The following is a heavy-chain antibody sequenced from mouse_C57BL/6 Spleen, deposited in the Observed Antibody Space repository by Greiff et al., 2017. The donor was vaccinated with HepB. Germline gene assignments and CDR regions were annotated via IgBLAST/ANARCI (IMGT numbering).Heavy chain of an antibody. Sequence: VQLQQSGPELVKPGASVKISCKASGYAFSSSWMNWVKQRPGKGLEWIGRIYPGDGDTNYNGKFKGKATLTADKSSSTAYMQLSSLTSEDSAVYFCARLRRPFFDYWGQGTTLTVSS. J-gene: IGHJ2*01. CDR1: GYAFSSSW. CDR2: IYPGDGDT. V-gene: IGHV1-82*01. CDR3: ARLRRPFFDY. D-gene: IGHD1-1*01.